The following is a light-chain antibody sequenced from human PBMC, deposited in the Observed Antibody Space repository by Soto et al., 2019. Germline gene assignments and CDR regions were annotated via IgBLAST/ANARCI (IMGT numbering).Light chain of an antibody. V-gene: IGKV1-5*01. J-gene: IGKJ1*01. CDR2: DAS. Sequence: DIQMTQSPSTLSASVGDRVTITCRASQSISSWLAWYQQKPGKAPKVLIYDASSLKSGVPFRFSGSGAGTEFTLTISSLQPDDFATYYCQQYNSYSWTFGQGTKVEIK. CDR3: QQYNSYSWT. CDR1: QSISSW.